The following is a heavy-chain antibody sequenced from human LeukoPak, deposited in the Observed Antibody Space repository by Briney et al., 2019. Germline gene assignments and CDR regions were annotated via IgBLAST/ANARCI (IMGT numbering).Heavy chain of an antibody. Sequence: HPGGSLRLSCAASGFTFSSYAMSWVRQAPGKGLEWVSAISGSGGSTYCADSVKGRFTISRDNSKNTLYLQMNSLRAEDTAVYYCAKGVRGYCSSTSCYNRFDPWGQGTLVTVFS. CDR2: ISGSGGST. CDR3: AKGVRGYCSSTSCYNRFDP. V-gene: IGHV3-23*01. D-gene: IGHD2-2*01. J-gene: IGHJ5*02. CDR1: GFTFSSYA.